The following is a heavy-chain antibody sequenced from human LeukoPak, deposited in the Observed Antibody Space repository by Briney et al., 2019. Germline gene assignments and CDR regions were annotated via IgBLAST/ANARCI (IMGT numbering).Heavy chain of an antibody. CDR2: IGSSGSFI. D-gene: IGHD2-21*02. CDR3: ARRCGGDCYTFDY. V-gene: IGHV3-21*01. J-gene: IGHJ4*02. CDR1: GFTFNYYS. Sequence: GGSLRLSCAASGFTFNYYSMNWVRQAPGKGLEWVSSIGSSGSFIYYADSVEGRFTISRDNAKNSLYLQMNSLGAEDTAVYYCARRCGGDCYTFDYWGQGTLVTVSS.